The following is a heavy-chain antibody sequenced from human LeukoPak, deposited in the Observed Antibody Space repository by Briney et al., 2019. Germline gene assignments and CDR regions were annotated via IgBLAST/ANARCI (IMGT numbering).Heavy chain of an antibody. Sequence: SETLSLTCTTSGGSSTNYYWSWLRQPAGKGLEWIGRIHTGGATTYNPSLESRVTMSVDTSKNLFSLKLGSLTAADTAIYYCARGGAPEYWGQGTLVTVYS. V-gene: IGHV4-4*07. J-gene: IGHJ4*02. CDR2: IHTGGAT. CDR1: GGSSTNYY. CDR3: ARGGAPEY.